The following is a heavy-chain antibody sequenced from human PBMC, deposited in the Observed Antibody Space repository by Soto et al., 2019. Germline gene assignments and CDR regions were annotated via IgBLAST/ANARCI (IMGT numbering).Heavy chain of an antibody. D-gene: IGHD2-2*02. V-gene: IGHV1-46*01. CDR3: ARELGYCSSTSCYRLLYYYYYGMDV. CDR1: GYTFTSYY. Sequence: ASVKVSCKASGYTFTSYYMHWVRQAPGQGLEWMGIINPSGGSTSYAQKFQGRVTMTRDTSTSTVYMELSSLRSEDTAVYYCARELGYCSSTSCYRLLYYYYYGMDVWGQGTTVTVSS. CDR2: INPSGGST. J-gene: IGHJ6*02.